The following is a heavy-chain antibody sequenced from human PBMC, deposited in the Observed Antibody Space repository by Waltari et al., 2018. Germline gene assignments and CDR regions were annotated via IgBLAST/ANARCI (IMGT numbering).Heavy chain of an antibody. CDR3: ARMGYSSRPGEYFDL. CDR1: GGTFSSYA. CDR2: IIPIFGTA. J-gene: IGHJ2*01. V-gene: IGHV1-69*13. D-gene: IGHD6-13*01. Sequence: QVQLVQSGAEVKKPGSSVKVSCKASGGTFSSYAITWVRQATGKGLEWMGRIIPIFGTANYAQKFQGRVTITADKSTSTAYMELSSLRSEDTAVYYCARMGYSSRPGEYFDLWGRGTLVTVSS.